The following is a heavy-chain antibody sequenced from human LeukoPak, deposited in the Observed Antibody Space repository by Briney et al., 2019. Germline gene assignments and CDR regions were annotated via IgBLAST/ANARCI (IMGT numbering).Heavy chain of an antibody. Sequence: TGGSLRLSCAASGFTFSSYWMSWVRQAPGKGLEWVANIKQDGSEKYYVDSVKGRFTISRDNAKNSLYLQMNSLRAEDTAVYYCASSYHYDSSGYYPLRYWGQGTLVTVSS. D-gene: IGHD3-22*01. V-gene: IGHV3-7*02. J-gene: IGHJ4*02. CDR2: IKQDGSEK. CDR1: GFTFSSYW. CDR3: ASSYHYDSSGYYPLRY.